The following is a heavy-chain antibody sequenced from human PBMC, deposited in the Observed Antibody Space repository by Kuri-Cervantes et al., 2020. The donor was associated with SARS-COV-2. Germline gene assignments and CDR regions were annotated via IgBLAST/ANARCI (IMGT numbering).Heavy chain of an antibody. Sequence: GESLKISCVGSGFTFNTYNMNWVRQAPGKGLEWVGFIRSKAYGGTTEYAASVKGRFTISRDDSKSIAYLQMNSLKTEDTAVYYCTRVDIVVVPALYYYYYYMDVWGKGTTVTVSS. CDR2: IRSKAYGGTT. D-gene: IGHD2-2*01. CDR1: GFTFNTYN. V-gene: IGHV3-49*02. J-gene: IGHJ6*03. CDR3: TRVDIVVVPALYYYYYYMDV.